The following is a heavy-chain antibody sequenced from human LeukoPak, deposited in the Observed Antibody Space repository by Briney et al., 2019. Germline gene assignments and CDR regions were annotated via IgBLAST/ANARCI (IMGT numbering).Heavy chain of an antibody. V-gene: IGHV1-18*01. CDR1: GYTFTSYG. Sequence: ASVRVSCKTSGYTFTSYGINWVRQAPGQGLEWMEWISGYNGNTNYAQKLQGRVTMTTDTSTSTAYMELRSLRSDDTAVYYCARESYSSSTGFDSWGQGTLVTVS. D-gene: IGHD6-6*01. J-gene: IGHJ4*02. CDR3: ARESYSSSTGFDS. CDR2: ISGYNGNT.